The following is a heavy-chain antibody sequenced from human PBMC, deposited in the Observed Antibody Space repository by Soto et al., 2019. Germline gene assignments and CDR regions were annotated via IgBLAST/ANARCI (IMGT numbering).Heavy chain of an antibody. CDR1: GHTFTGHH. J-gene: IGHJ4*02. CDR2: IDLDIGDT. Sequence: QVQMVQSGAEVKKPGASVKVSCKASGHTFTGHHMHWVRQAPGQGLEWMGLIDLDIGDTKYAQKFQGRVTSTSDTSITRADMELRGLRSDDTAVYYCALEPTGTAGFDYWGQGALVTVSS. D-gene: IGHD2-21*02. CDR3: ALEPTGTAGFDY. V-gene: IGHV1-2*02.